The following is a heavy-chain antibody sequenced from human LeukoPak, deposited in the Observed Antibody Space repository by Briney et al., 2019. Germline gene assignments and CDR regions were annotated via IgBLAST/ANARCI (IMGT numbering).Heavy chain of an antibody. CDR2: ISGSGGST. D-gene: IGHD1-26*01. CDR1: GFTFSSYA. Sequence: GGSLRLSCAASGFTFSSYAMSWVRQAPGKGLEWVSAISGSGGSTYYADSVKGRFTISRDNSKNTLYLQMNSLRAEDTAVYYCAKDDARGTYWGNFDYWGQGTLVTVSS. V-gene: IGHV3-23*01. CDR3: AKDDARGTYWGNFDY. J-gene: IGHJ4*02.